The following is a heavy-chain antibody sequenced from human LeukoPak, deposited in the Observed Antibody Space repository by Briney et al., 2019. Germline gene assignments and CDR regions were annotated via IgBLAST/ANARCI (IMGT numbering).Heavy chain of an antibody. CDR1: GGSFSGYY. CDR3: AGSDLGYCSGGSCYSPWFDP. V-gene: IGHV4-34*01. J-gene: IGHJ5*02. Sequence: PSETLSPTCAVYGGSFSGYYWSWIRQPPGKGLEWIGEINHSGSTNYNPSLKSRVTISVDTSKNQFSLKLSSVTAADTAVYYCAGSDLGYCSGGSCYSPWFDPWGQGTLVTVSS. D-gene: IGHD2-15*01. CDR2: INHSGST.